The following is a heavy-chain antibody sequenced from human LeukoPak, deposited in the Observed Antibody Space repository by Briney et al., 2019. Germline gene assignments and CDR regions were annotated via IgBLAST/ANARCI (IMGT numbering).Heavy chain of an antibody. J-gene: IGHJ4*02. CDR3: ARGKSSYFNFDY. D-gene: IGHD2-15*01. Sequence: SETLSLTCAVYGGSFSGYYWRWIGQPPGKGLEWIGEINHSGSTNYNPSLKSRVTISVDTSKNQFSLKLSSETAADTAVYYCARGKSSYFNFDYWGQGTLVTVSS. CDR1: GGSFSGYY. V-gene: IGHV4-34*01. CDR2: INHSGST.